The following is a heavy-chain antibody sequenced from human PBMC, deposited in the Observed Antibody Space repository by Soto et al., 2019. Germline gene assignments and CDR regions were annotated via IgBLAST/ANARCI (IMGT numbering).Heavy chain of an antibody. V-gene: IGHV3-23*01. J-gene: IGHJ6*02. CDR3: AKLSGTVVTTDPFYYYYGMDV. CDR1: GLTFSSYA. D-gene: IGHD2-15*01. CDR2: ISGSGGST. Sequence: GSLRLSCAASGLTFSSYAMSWVRQAPGKGLGWVSAISGSGGSTYYADSVKGRFTISRDNSKNTLYLQMNSLRAEDTAVYYCAKLSGTVVTTDPFYYYYGMDVWGQGTTVTVSS.